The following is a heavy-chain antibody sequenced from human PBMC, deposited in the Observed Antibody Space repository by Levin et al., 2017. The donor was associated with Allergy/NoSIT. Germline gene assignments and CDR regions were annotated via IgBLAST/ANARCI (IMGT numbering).Heavy chain of an antibody. J-gene: IGHJ4*02. Sequence: GSLRLSCAASGFTFSSHDMSWVRQAPGKGLEWVSTISGSGDSTYYADSVKGRFSISRDSFKNTLYLQMNSLRAEDTAIYYCAKRSCSGGSCFGGALDYWGQGTLVTVSS. V-gene: IGHV3-23*01. CDR1: GFTFSSHD. CDR3: AKRSCSGGSCFGGALDY. D-gene: IGHD2-15*01. CDR2: ISGSGDST.